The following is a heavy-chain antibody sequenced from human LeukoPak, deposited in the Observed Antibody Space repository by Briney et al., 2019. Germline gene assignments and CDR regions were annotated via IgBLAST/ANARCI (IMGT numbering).Heavy chain of an antibody. J-gene: IGHJ4*02. CDR2: INPSGGST. CDR1: GYTFTSYY. D-gene: IGHD1-7*01. CDR3: ARDEGPPRYNWNYGGPDY. Sequence: ASVKVSCKASGYTFTSYYMHWMRQAPGQGLEWMGIINPSGGSTSYAQKFQGRVTMTRDTSTNTFYMGLSSLRSEDTAVYYCARDEGPPRYNWNYGGPDYWGQGTLVTVSS. V-gene: IGHV1-46*01.